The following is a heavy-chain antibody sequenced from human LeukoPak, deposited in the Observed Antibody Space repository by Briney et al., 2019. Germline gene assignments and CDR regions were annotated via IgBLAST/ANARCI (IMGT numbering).Heavy chain of an antibody. CDR1: GFTFSSYS. CDR3: AATYCGGDCLRYFQH. J-gene: IGHJ1*01. D-gene: IGHD2-21*02. V-gene: IGHV3-48*01. Sequence: HPGGSLRLSCAASGFTFSSYSMNWVRQAPGKGLEWVSYISSSSSTIYYADSVKGRFTISRDNSKKTLYLQMNSLRAEDTAVYYCAATYCGGDCLRYFQHWGQGTLVTVSS. CDR2: ISSSSSTI.